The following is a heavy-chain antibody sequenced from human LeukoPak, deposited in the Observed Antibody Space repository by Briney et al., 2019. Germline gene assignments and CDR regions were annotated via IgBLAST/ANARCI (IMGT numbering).Heavy chain of an antibody. V-gene: IGHV3-23*01. CDR3: AKDRAYSGYDAAPSRVRSGFDP. CDR2: ISGSGGST. CDR1: GFTFSSYA. D-gene: IGHD5-12*01. Sequence: GGSLRLSCAAPGFTFSSYAMSWVRQAPGKGLEWVSAISGSGGSTYYADSVKGRFTISRDNSKNTLYLQMNSLRAEDTAVYYCAKDRAYSGYDAAPSRVRSGFDPWGQGTLVTVSS. J-gene: IGHJ5*02.